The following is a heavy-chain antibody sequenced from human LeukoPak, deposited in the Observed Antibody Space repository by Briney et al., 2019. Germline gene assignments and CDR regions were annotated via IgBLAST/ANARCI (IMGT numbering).Heavy chain of an antibody. Sequence: GGSLRLSCAASGFTFSDYYMTWIRQAPGKGMDWVSYTTNTGNTIYYADSVKGRFTISRDNAKNSLYLQMNSLRVEDTAVYYCARGLLTGVRWGQGTLVTVSS. CDR3: ARGLLTGVR. CDR2: TTNTGNTI. D-gene: IGHD7-27*01. CDR1: GFTFSDYY. J-gene: IGHJ4*02. V-gene: IGHV3-11*01.